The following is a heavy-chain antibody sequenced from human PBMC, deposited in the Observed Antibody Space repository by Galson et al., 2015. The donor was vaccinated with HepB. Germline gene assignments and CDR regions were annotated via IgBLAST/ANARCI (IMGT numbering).Heavy chain of an antibody. Sequence: SVKVSCKAPGGTFSSYAISWVRQAPGQGLEWMGGIIPIFGTANYAQKFQGRVTITADESTSTAYMELSSLRSEDTAVYYCARDDGELQRGEDYYYYYMDVWGKGTTVTVSS. CDR3: ARDDGELQRGEDYYYYYMDV. V-gene: IGHV1-69*13. CDR2: IIPIFGTA. CDR1: GGTFSSYA. J-gene: IGHJ6*03. D-gene: IGHD1-26*01.